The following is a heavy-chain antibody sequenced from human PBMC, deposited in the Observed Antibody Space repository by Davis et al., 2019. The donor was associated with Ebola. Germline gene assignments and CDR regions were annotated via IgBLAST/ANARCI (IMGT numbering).Heavy chain of an antibody. Sequence: GKSLKISCAASGFTFSSYGMHWVRQAPGKGLEWVAVIWYDGSNKYYADSVKGRFTISRDNSKNTLYLQMNSLRAEDTAVYYCARVSGGGSGSYRTNRGGMDVWGQGTTVTVSS. J-gene: IGHJ6*02. V-gene: IGHV3-33*01. CDR1: GFTFSSYG. CDR2: IWYDGSNK. D-gene: IGHD3-10*01. CDR3: ARVSGGGSGSYRTNRGGMDV.